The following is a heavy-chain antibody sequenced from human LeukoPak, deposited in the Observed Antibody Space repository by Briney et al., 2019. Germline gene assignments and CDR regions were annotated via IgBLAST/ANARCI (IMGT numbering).Heavy chain of an antibody. V-gene: IGHV4-59*02. D-gene: IGHD2-21*02. CDR3: ARDGPVTDAFDI. CDR2: IYYTGTT. J-gene: IGHJ3*02. Sequence: PSETLSLTCTVSGGSVNNYYWSWIRQPPGTGREWIGYIYYTGTTNYNPSLKSRVTISVDTSRNQFSLRLRSVTAADTAVYYCARDGPVTDAFDIWGQGTMLTVSS. CDR1: GGSVNNYY.